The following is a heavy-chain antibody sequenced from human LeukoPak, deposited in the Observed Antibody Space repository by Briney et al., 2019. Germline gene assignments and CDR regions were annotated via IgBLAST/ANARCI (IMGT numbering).Heavy chain of an antibody. CDR2: VSGSGGST. V-gene: IGHV3-23*01. CDR1: GFTFSSYA. CDR3: ATASTNWGKFYLDY. Sequence: PGGSLRLSCAASGFTFSSYAMSWVRQAPGKGLEWVSAVSGSGGSTYYADSVKGRFTISRDNSKNTLHLQMDTLRAEDTAVYYCATASTNWGKFYLDYWGQGTLVTVSS. D-gene: IGHD7-27*01. J-gene: IGHJ4*02.